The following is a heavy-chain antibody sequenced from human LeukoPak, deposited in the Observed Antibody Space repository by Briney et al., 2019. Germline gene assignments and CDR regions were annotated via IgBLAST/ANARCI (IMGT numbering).Heavy chain of an antibody. CDR3: AGETYYDFWSGQKGFDY. CDR2: INHSGST. V-gene: IGHV4-34*01. D-gene: IGHD3-3*01. CDR1: GGSFSGYY. Sequence: SETLSLTCAVYGGSFSGYYWSWIRQPPGKGLEWIGEINHSGSTNYNPSLKSRVTISVDTSKNQFSLKLSSVTAADTAVYYCAGETYYDFWSGQKGFDYWGQGTLVTVSS. J-gene: IGHJ4*02.